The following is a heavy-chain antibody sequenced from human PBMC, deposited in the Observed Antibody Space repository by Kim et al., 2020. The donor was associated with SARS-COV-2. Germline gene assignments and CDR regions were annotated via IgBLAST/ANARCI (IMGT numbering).Heavy chain of an antibody. D-gene: IGHD6-13*01. CDR1: GGSISSSNW. V-gene: IGHV4-4*02. J-gene: IGHJ4*02. CDR2: IYHSGST. Sequence: SETLSLTCAVSGGSISSSNWWSWVRHPPGKGLEWIGEIYHSGSTNYNPSLKSRVTISVDKSKNPFSLKLSSVTAADTAVYYCARNWNSSTWYATPWYFDYWGQGTLVTVSS. CDR3: ARNWNSSTWYATPWYFDY.